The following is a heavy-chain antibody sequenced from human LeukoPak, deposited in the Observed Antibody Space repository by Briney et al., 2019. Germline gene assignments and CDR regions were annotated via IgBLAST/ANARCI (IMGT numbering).Heavy chain of an antibody. CDR3: ARDAISGYDFGWFDP. D-gene: IGHD5-12*01. CDR1: GGSFSGYY. CDR2: INHSGST. Sequence: SETLSLTCAVYGGSFSGYYWSWIRQPPGKGLEWIGEINHSGSTNYNPSLKSRVTISVDTSKNQFSLKLSSVTAADTAVYYCARDAISGYDFGWFDPWGQGTLVTVSS. V-gene: IGHV4-34*01. J-gene: IGHJ5*02.